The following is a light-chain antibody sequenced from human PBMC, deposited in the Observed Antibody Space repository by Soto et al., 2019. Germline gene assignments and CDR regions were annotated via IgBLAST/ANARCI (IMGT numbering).Light chain of an antibody. V-gene: IGKV3-20*01. CDR2: GAS. Sequence: EIVLTQSPGTLSLSPGERATLSCRASQSVISNYLAWYQQKPGQAPRLLIYGASSGATGIPDRFSGSGSGTDFTLTIARLEPEDFAVYYCQQYGSSPFTFGPGTKVDIK. J-gene: IGKJ3*01. CDR1: QSVISNY. CDR3: QQYGSSPFT.